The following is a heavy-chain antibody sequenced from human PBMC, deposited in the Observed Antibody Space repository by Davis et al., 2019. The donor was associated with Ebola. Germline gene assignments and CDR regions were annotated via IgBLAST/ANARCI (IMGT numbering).Heavy chain of an antibody. CDR3: ARGGLYYYGSGDPGGMDV. Sequence: GESLKISCAASGFTFSSYSMNWVRQAPGKGLEWVSSISSSSSYIYYADSVKGRFTISRDNAKNSLYLQMNSLRDEETAVYYCARGGLYYYGSGDPGGMDVWGQGTTVIVSS. CDR1: GFTFSSYS. D-gene: IGHD3-10*01. J-gene: IGHJ6*01. CDR2: ISSSSSYI. V-gene: IGHV3-21*06.